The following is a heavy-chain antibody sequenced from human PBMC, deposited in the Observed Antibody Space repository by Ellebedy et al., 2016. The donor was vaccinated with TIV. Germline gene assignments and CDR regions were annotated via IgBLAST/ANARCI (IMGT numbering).Heavy chain of an antibody. CDR2: IWYDGSNQ. J-gene: IGHJ3*02. CDR1: GFTFSSYG. D-gene: IGHD6-19*01. Sequence: GESLKISCAASGFTFSSYGMHWVRQAPGKGLEWVAVIWYDGSNQHYADSVKGRFTISRDSSKNTVSLQMNSLRAEDTALYYCARDYSSGWYRLGALDMWGQGTMVIVSS. V-gene: IGHV3-33*01. CDR3: ARDYSSGWYRLGALDM.